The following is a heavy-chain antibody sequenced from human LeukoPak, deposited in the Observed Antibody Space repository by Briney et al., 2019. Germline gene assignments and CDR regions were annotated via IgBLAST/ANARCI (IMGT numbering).Heavy chain of an antibody. Sequence: ETLSLTCAVYGGSFSGYYWSWVRQAPGKGLEWVSVIYSGGSTYYADSVKGRFTISRDNSKNTLYLQMNSLRAEDTAVYYCARDGYSGSFGDNWFDPWGQGTLVTVSS. V-gene: IGHV3-66*01. J-gene: IGHJ5*02. D-gene: IGHD1-26*01. CDR1: GGSFSGYY. CDR3: ARDGYSGSFGDNWFDP. CDR2: IYSGGST.